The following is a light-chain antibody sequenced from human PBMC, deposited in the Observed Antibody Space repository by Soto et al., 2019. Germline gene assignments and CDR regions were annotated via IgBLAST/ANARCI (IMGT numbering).Light chain of an antibody. V-gene: IGKV3-20*01. CDR1: QSVSSSY. CDR2: GAS. J-gene: IGKJ3*01. CDR3: QQYGSLFT. Sequence: EIALTQSPGTLSLSPGERATLSCRASQSVSSSYLAWYEQKPGQAPRLLIYGASSRATGIPDRFSCSGSGTDFTLTISRLEPEDFAVYYCQQYGSLFTFGPGTKVDIK.